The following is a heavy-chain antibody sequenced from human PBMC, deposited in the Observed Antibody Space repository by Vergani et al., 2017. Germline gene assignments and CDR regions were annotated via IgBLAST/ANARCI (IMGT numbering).Heavy chain of an antibody. CDR1: DYIFTSYG. CDR2: ISAYNGNT. Sequence: QVQLVQSGAEVKKPGASVKVSCKASDYIFTSYGISWVRQAPGQGLEWMGWISAYNGNTNYAQNLQGRVTMTTDTSTSTAYMELRSLRSDDTALYYCARDHCSSTSCYPSWFDPWGQGTLVTVSS. J-gene: IGHJ5*02. CDR3: ARDHCSSTSCYPSWFDP. D-gene: IGHD2-2*01. V-gene: IGHV1-18*01.